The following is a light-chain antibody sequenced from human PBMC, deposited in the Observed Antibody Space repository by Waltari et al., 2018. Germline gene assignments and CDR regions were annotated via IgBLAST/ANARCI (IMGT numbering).Light chain of an antibody. J-gene: IGLJ2*01. V-gene: IGLV8-61*01. Sequence: QTVVTQEPSFSVSPGGTVTLPCGLNSDSDSSSHYPSWFQQTPGPAPRTLIYNTNTRSSGVPDRFSGSILGNKAALTIAGAQADDESDYYCLLYLSSGICVFGGGTKLTVL. CDR2: NTN. CDR1: SDSDSSSHY. CDR3: LLYLSSGICV.